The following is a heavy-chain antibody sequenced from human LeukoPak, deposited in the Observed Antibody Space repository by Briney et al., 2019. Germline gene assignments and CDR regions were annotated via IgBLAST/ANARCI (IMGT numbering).Heavy chain of an antibody. D-gene: IGHD2-2*01. V-gene: IGHV4-34*01. CDR2: INDSGST. CDR3: ARRKRSGCSSTSCLLNWFDP. CDR1: GGSFSGYY. J-gene: IGHJ5*02. Sequence: SETLSLTCAVYGGSFSGYYWSWIRQPSGKGLEWIGEINDSGSTNYNPSLKRRVTIAVDTSKNQFSLKLSSVTAADTAVYYCARRKRSGCSSTSCLLNWFDPWGQGTLVTVSS.